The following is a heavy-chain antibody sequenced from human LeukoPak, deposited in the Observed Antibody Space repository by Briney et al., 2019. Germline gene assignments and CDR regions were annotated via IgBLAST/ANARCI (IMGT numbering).Heavy chain of an antibody. J-gene: IGHJ6*03. D-gene: IGHD6-19*01. CDR3: ARVVAGDYYYYYMDV. Sequence: GGSLRLSCAASGFGFSNFWMSWVRQAPGKGPEWVANIKEDGSLKNYVDSVEGRFTVSRDNAKNTLYLQMNSLRLEDTAVYYCARVVAGDYYYYYMDVWGKGTTVTVSS. CDR2: IKEDGSLK. CDR1: GFGFSNFW. V-gene: IGHV3-7*01.